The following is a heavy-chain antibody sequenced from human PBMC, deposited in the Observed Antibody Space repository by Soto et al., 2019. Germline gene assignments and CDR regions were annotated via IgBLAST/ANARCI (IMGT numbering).Heavy chain of an antibody. CDR2: IYYSGST. V-gene: IGHV4-61*01. D-gene: IGHD5-18*01. CDR3: AMLTVDTSSMYWFDT. J-gene: IGHJ5*02. CDR1: GDSGTSGSYY. Sequence: PSETLALTCTVSGDSGTSGSYYWSWIRQPPGKGLEWIGHIYYSGSTNYSPSLKSRVTISLDTPNNQFSLKVTSVTAADTAVYYSAMLTVDTSSMYWFDTCGQGTRGTV.